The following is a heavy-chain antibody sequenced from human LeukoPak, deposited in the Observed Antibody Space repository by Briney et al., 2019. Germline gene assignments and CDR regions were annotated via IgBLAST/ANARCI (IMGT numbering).Heavy chain of an antibody. CDR2: ITSDSSYM. Sequence: GGSLRLSCAASGFTFSTYDMVWVRQAPGMGLEWVSTITSDSSYMYYADSVKGRFTISRDNAKSSLYLQMNILRVEDTAVYYCARDDRSGYYFDYWGQGTLVTVSS. J-gene: IGHJ4*02. D-gene: IGHD3-22*01. CDR1: GFTFSTYD. CDR3: ARDDRSGYYFDY. V-gene: IGHV3-21*01.